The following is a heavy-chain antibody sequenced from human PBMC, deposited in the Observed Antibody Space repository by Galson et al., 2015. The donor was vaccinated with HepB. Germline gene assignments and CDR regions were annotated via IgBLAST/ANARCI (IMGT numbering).Heavy chain of an antibody. CDR3: ARNLGYCSSTSCKFDY. D-gene: IGHD2-2*01. Sequence: SVKVSCKAPGGTFSSYAISWVRQAPGQGLEWMGGIIPILGIANYAQKFQGRVTITADKSTSTAYMELSSLRSEDTAVYYCARNLGYCSSTSCKFDYWGQGTLVTVSS. V-gene: IGHV1-69*10. J-gene: IGHJ4*02. CDR2: IIPILGIA. CDR1: GGTFSSYA.